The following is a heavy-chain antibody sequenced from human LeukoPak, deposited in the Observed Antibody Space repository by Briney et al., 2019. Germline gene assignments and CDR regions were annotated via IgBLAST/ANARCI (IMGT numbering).Heavy chain of an antibody. CDR2: ISGDGGST. V-gene: IGHV3-43*02. Sequence: GGSLRLSCAASGFTFDDYAMHWVRQAPGKGLEWVCLISGDGGSTYYADSVKGRFTISTDNSKNSLYLQMNSLRTEDTALYYCAKDLYPLGAAATGSFDYWGQGTLDTVSS. J-gene: IGHJ4*02. D-gene: IGHD6-13*01. CDR3: AKDLYPLGAAATGSFDY. CDR1: GFTFDDYA.